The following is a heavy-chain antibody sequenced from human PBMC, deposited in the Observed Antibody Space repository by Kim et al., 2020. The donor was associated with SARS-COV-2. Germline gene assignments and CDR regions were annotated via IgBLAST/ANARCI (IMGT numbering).Heavy chain of an antibody. V-gene: IGHV1-69*02. Sequence: AQRFQGRVTITADKSKTTVFMQLTSLRSDDTAIYYCAKSRTVATVDDAFDVWGQGTLVTVSS. CDR3: AKSRTVATVDDAFDV. D-gene: IGHD4-17*01. J-gene: IGHJ3*01.